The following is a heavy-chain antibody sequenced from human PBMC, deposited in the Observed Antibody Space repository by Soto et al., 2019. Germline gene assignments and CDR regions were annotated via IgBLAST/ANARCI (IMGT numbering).Heavy chain of an antibody. J-gene: IGHJ4*02. Sequence: GASVKVSCKASGFTFTTYAIHWVRQAPGQRLEWMGWINAGNGATKYSQNFQDRVTIARDTSANTAFMELSGLRSEDTAVYYCAIGSAAAGPYFFDYWAQGTLVPVSS. D-gene: IGHD6-13*01. CDR2: INAGNGAT. CDR1: GFTFTTYA. CDR3: AIGSAAAGPYFFDY. V-gene: IGHV1-3*01.